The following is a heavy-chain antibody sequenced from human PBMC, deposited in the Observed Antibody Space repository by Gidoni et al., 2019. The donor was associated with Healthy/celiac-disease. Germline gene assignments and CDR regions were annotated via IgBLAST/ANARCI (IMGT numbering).Heavy chain of an antibody. V-gene: IGHV3-23*01. Sequence: EVQLLESGGGLVQPGGSLRLSCAASGFTFSRYAMSWVRQAPGKGLEWVSAIRGSGGRTYYADSVKGRFTISRDNSKNTLYLQMNSLRAEDTAVYYCAKDTVGATDDDAFDIWGQWTMVTVSS. CDR3: AKDTVGATDDDAFDI. J-gene: IGHJ3*02. D-gene: IGHD1-26*01. CDR1: GFTFSRYA. CDR2: IRGSGGRT.